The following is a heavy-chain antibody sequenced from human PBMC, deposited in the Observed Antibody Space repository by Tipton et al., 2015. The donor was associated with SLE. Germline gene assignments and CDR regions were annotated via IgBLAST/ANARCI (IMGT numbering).Heavy chain of an antibody. CDR3: ARATDWNLSPDV. V-gene: IGHV4-61*02. J-gene: IGHJ6*04. D-gene: IGHD1-7*01. Sequence: LRLSCTVSGVSISSASYYWNWIRQPAGKGLEWIGRAYTTGSPYYNPSLESRVAMSMDTSKNQFSLKLTAVTAADTAVYYCARATDWNLSPDVWGKGTTVTVSS. CDR1: GVSISSASYY. CDR2: AYTTGSP.